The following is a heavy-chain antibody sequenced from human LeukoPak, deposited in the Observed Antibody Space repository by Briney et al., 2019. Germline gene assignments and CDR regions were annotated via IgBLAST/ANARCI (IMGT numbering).Heavy chain of an antibody. CDR1: GFTFSNYA. J-gene: IGHJ4*02. D-gene: IGHD3-9*01. CDR3: AKWGDYDVLTGYYVSDY. CDR2: ITGSCGNT. V-gene: IGHV3-23*01. Sequence: GASLRLSCAASGFTFSNYAMSWVRQAPGKGLEWVSAITGSCGNTYYADSVKGRFTISRDNSKNKVFLQMNSLRAEDTAVYYCAKWGDYDVLTGYYVSDYWGQGTLVTVSS.